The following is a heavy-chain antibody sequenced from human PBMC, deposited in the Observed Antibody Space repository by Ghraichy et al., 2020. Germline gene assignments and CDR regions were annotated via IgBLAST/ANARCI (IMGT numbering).Heavy chain of an antibody. V-gene: IGHV1-18*01. CDR2: ISANDGNT. D-gene: IGHD3-3*01. CDR3: ATATTAYDFWRGTHPTIRFYHDMDV. Sequence: ASVKVSCKASGDTFSKYDITWVRQAPGQGLEWLGWISANDGNTDYAQRVQGRVTLTTDTSTSTAYMELRSLRSDDTAVYYCATATTAYDFWRGTHPTIRFYHDMDVWGKGTTVIVSS. J-gene: IGHJ6*04. CDR1: GDTFSKYD.